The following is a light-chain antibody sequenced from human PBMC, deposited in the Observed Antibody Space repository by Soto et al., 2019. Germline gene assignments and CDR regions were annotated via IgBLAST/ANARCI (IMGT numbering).Light chain of an antibody. CDR2: EVN. Sequence: QSVLTQPPSVSGAPGQRVTISCTGSSSNIGAGYDVHWYQQLSRESHKLMISEVNNRPSGVSNRFSGSKSGNTAYLTISGLQVEDEAEYFCFSFTTTSTHVFGTGTKVTVL. CDR3: FSFTTTSTHV. J-gene: IGLJ1*01. V-gene: IGLV1-40*01. CDR1: SSNIGAGYD.